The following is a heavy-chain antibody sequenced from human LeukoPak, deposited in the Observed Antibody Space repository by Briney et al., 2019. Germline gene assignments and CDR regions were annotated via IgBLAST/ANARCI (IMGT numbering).Heavy chain of an antibody. D-gene: IGHD4-17*01. CDR1: GFTFDDYA. CDR3: AKKSLGYGDLN. Sequence: GGSLRLSCAASGFTFDDYAMHWVRQAPGKGLEWVSGISWNSGSIGYADSVKGRFTISRDNSKNTLYLQMNSLRAEDTAVYYCAKKSLGYGDLNWGQGTLVTVSS. J-gene: IGHJ4*02. CDR2: ISWNSGSI. V-gene: IGHV3-9*01.